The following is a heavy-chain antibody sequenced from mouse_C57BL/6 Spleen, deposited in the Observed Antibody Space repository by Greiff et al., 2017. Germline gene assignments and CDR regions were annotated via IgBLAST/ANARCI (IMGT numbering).Heavy chain of an antibody. CDR1: GYTFTSYW. Sequence: QVQLQQPGAELVKPGASVKMSCKASGYTFTSYWITWVKQRPGQGLEWIGDIYPGSGSTNYNEKFKSKATLTVDTSSSTAYMQLSSLTSEDSAVYYCARGGITTVVAPFDDWGKGTTLTVSS. J-gene: IGHJ2*01. D-gene: IGHD1-1*01. CDR2: IYPGSGST. V-gene: IGHV1-55*01. CDR3: ARGGITTVVAPFDD.